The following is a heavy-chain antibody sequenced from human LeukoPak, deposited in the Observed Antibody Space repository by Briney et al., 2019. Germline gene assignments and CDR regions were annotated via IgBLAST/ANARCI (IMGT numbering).Heavy chain of an antibody. V-gene: IGHV4-4*07. Sequence: PSETLSLTCTVSDRSVSRYYWNWIRQPAGQGLEWIGRIYTSGSTNYNPSLKSRVSMSVNTSKNQFSLKLSSGTAADTAVYYCASSGSSWYENWLDPWGPGTLVTVSS. J-gene: IGHJ5*02. CDR2: IYTSGST. CDR1: DRSVSRYY. D-gene: IGHD6-13*01. CDR3: ASSGSSWYENWLDP.